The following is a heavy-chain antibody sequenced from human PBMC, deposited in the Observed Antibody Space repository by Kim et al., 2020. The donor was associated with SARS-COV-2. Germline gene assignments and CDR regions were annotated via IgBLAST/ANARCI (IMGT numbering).Heavy chain of an antibody. Sequence: SETLSLTCTVSGGSISSGDYYWSWIRQPPGKGLEWIGYIYYSGSTYYNPSLKSRVTISVDTSKNQFSLKLSSVTAADTAVYYCARSTQPLYSSSWYYFDYWGQGTLVTVSS. D-gene: IGHD6-13*01. CDR3: ARSTQPLYSSSWYYFDY. CDR2: IYYSGST. J-gene: IGHJ4*02. V-gene: IGHV4-30-4*01. CDR1: GGSISSGDYY.